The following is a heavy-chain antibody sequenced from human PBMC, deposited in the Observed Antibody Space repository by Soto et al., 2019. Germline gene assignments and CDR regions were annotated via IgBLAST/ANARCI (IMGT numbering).Heavy chain of an antibody. J-gene: IGHJ5*02. CDR2: MNPNSGNT. V-gene: IGHV1-8*01. Sequence: QVQLVQSGAEVKKPGASVKVSCKASGYTFTSYDINWVRQATGQGLEWMGWMNPNSGNTGYAQKFQGRVTMTRDTSLSTAYMEVSRLKSEETAVYYFGRGSSGSYRWGQGTLVTVSS. D-gene: IGHD1-26*01. CDR1: GYTFTSYD. CDR3: GRGSSGSYR.